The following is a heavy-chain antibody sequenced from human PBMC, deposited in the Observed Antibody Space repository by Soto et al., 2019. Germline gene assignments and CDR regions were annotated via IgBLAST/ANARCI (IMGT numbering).Heavy chain of an antibody. CDR2: ISASGGIT. V-gene: IGHV3-23*01. CDR3: AKHPQSYMHKTRVLFDH. CDR1: GFTFTTYA. D-gene: IGHD3-10*01. J-gene: IGHJ4*02. Sequence: PGGSLRLSCAASGFTFTTYAMSWVRQAPGKGLEWVSIISASGGITYYADSVKGRFTISRDSYKNTLYLQMNSLRVEDTAVYYCAKHPQSYMHKTRVLFDHWGQGTLVTVSS.